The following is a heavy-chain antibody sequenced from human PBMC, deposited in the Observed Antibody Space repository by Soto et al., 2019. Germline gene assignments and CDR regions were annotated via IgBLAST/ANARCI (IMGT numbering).Heavy chain of an antibody. CDR2: ISGSGGST. V-gene: IGHV3-23*01. D-gene: IGHD6-13*01. J-gene: IGHJ3*02. CDR3: ARIAAADPRAFDI. Sequence: EVQLLESGGGLVQPGGSLRLSCAASGFTFSSYAMSWVRQAPGKGLEWVSAISGSGGSTYYADSVKGRFTISRGNSKNTLYLQMNSLRAEDTAVYYCARIAAADPRAFDIWGQGTMVTVSS. CDR1: GFTFSSYA.